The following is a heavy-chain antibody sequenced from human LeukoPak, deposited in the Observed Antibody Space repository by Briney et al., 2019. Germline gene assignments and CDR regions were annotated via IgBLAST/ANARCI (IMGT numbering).Heavy chain of an antibody. V-gene: IGHV1-2*02. CDR1: GGTFSSYA. D-gene: IGHD4-23*01. Sequence: ASVKVSCKASGGTFSSYAISWVRQAPGQGLEWMGWINPNSGGTNYAQKFQGRVTMTRDTSISTAYMELSRLRSDDTAVYYCARGGSTVVTPFDAFDIWGQGTMVTVSS. J-gene: IGHJ3*02. CDR2: INPNSGGT. CDR3: ARGGSTVVTPFDAFDI.